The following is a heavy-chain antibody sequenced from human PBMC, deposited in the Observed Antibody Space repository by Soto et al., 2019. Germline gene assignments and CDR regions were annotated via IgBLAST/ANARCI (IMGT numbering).Heavy chain of an antibody. D-gene: IGHD3-10*01. Sequence: TLSLPFTVSGGSISSGNYDWSCIRQPPGKGLEWIGYIYYSGSTYYNPSLKSRVTISVDTSKNQFSLKLSYVTAADTAVYYCTYYVSGTSFHIWGQGTMVTVSS. CDR1: GGSISSGNYD. J-gene: IGHJ3*02. CDR3: TYYVSGTSFHI. V-gene: IGHV4-30-4*01. CDR2: IYYSGST.